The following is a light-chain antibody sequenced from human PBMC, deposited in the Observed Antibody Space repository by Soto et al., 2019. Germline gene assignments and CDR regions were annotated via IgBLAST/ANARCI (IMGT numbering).Light chain of an antibody. V-gene: IGKV3-20*01. J-gene: IGKJ3*01. CDR2: GAS. CDR1: QKISNKY. Sequence: EIVLTQSPGILSLSPGERATLSCRASQKISNKYLAWYQQKPGQAPRLLIFGASTRATGLPDRFVGRGSGTDFTLTISILEPEDFAVYYCQQYDLALNFGPGTKVEIK. CDR3: QQYDLALN.